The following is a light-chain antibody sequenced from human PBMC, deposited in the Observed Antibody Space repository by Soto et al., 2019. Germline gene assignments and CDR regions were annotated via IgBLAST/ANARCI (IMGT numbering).Light chain of an antibody. CDR3: AAWDDTLNGQV. CDR2: RNN. Sequence: QSVLTQPPSVSAAPGQKVTISCSVRTSNIGNDYVSWYQHLPGTAPKLLMQRNNERPSGVPDRFSGSKTGTSVSLAISGLRSEDEATYYCAAWDDTLNGQVFGGGTKLTVL. J-gene: IGLJ3*02. CDR1: TSNIGNDY. V-gene: IGLV1-47*01.